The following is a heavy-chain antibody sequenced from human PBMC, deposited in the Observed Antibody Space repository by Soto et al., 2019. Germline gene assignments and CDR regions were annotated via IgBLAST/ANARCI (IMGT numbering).Heavy chain of an antibody. J-gene: IGHJ4*02. CDR3: AKDVNSGHFDY. CDR2: ISYDGSNK. V-gene: IGHV3-30*18. D-gene: IGHD1-20*01. CDR1: GFTFSSYG. Sequence: GSLRLSCAASGFTFSSYGMHWVRQAPGKGLEWVAVISYDGSNKYYANSVKGRFTISRDNSKNTLYLQMNSLRAEDTAVYYCAKDVNSGHFDYWGQGTLVTVSS.